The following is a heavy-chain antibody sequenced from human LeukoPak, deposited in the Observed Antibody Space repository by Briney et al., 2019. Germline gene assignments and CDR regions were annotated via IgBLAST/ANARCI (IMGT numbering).Heavy chain of an antibody. J-gene: IGHJ5*02. D-gene: IGHD5-18*01. CDR2: IIPIFGTA. CDR1: GGTFSSYA. V-gene: IGHV1-69*13. Sequence: SVKVSCTASGGTFSSYAISWVRQAPGQGLEWMGGIIPIFGTANYAQKFQGRVTITADESTSTAYMELSSLRSEDTAVYYCARDHSGYSYLFDPWGQGTLVTVSS. CDR3: ARDHSGYSYLFDP.